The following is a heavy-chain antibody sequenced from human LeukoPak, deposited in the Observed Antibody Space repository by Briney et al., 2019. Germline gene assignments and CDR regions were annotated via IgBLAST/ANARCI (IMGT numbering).Heavy chain of an antibody. CDR3: AREDHSSGWYYFDY. J-gene: IGHJ4*02. CDR1: GGSISSYY. D-gene: IGHD6-19*01. CDR2: IYTSGST. Sequence: SETLSLTCTVSGGSISSYYWSWIRQPAGKGLEWIGRIYTSGSTNYNPSLKSRVIMSVDTSKNQFSLKLSSVTAADTAVYYCAREDHSSGWYYFDYWGQGTLVTVSS. V-gene: IGHV4-4*07.